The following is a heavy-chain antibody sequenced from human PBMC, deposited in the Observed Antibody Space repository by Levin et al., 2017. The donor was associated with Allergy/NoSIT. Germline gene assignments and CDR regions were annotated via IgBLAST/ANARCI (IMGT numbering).Heavy chain of an antibody. D-gene: IGHD3-22*01. CDR3: ARDHGDYDGSGDYFDS. Sequence: PSETLSLTCAVSGGSISSSNWWSWVRQPPGKGLEGIGEIYHSGSSNYNPSLQSRVTISVDKSNNQFSLKVTSVTAADTAVYFCARDHGDYDGSGDYFDSWGNGRLVTVSS. V-gene: IGHV4-4*02. J-gene: IGHJ4*01. CDR2: IYHSGSS. CDR1: GGSISSSNW.